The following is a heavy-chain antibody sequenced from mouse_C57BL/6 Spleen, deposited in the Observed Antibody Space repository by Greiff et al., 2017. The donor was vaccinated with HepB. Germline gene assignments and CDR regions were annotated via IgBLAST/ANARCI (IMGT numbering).Heavy chain of an antibody. CDR2: IYPGDGDT. J-gene: IGHJ4*01. Sequence: VQLQQSGAELVKPGASVKISCKASGYAFSSYWMNWVKQRPGKGLEWIGQIYPGDGDTNYNGKCKGKATLTADKSSSTAYMQLSSLTSEDSAVYFCARYDYDDAMDYWGQGTSVTVSS. V-gene: IGHV1-80*01. CDR3: ARYDYDDAMDY. D-gene: IGHD2-4*01. CDR1: GYAFSSYW.